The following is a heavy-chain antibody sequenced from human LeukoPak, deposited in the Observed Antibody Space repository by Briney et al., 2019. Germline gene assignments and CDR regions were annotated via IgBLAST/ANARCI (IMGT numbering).Heavy chain of an antibody. D-gene: IGHD6-13*01. J-gene: IGHJ5*02. V-gene: IGHV3-7*05. CDR1: GFTFSRYW. Sequence: GGSLRLSCAASGFTFSRYWMSWVRRAPGKGLEWVANIKEDGSEKKYVDSVKGRFTISRDNAKKSLHLQMNSLRAEDTAVYYCARTLVAAPGSKGGPWGQGTLVTVSP. CDR3: ARTLVAAPGSKGGP. CDR2: IKEDGSEK.